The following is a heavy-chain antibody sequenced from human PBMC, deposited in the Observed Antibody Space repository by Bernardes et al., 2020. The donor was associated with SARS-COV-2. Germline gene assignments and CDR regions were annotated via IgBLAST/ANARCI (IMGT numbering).Heavy chain of an antibody. V-gene: IGHV3-30*03. CDR2: ISYDGKNK. CDR3: VRDSLDENYHWGSWSAIFDY. D-gene: IGHD7-27*01. CDR1: GFTFDSYA. Sequence: GGSLRLSCGASGFTFDSYAMHWVRQAPGKGLEWVAVISYDGKNKYYADSVKGRFTMSRDNSKKTVSLQMNNLRPDDTAVYYCVRDSLDENYHWGSWSAIFDYWGQGTLVTVSS. J-gene: IGHJ4*02.